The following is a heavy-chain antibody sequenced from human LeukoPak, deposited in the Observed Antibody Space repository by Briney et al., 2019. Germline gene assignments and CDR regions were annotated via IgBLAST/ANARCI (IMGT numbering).Heavy chain of an antibody. V-gene: IGHV6-1*01. D-gene: IGHD4-4*01. CDR2: TYRRST. Sequence: SQTLSLTCAISGDSVSSNSVAWNWIRQSPSRGLEWLGRTYRRSTYYAVSLRGRTTISPDTSNNQFSLHLNSVTPEDTAVYYCARGQYSTFDVWGQGTLVTVSS. CDR1: GDSVSSNSVA. J-gene: IGHJ3*01. CDR3: ARGQYSTFDV.